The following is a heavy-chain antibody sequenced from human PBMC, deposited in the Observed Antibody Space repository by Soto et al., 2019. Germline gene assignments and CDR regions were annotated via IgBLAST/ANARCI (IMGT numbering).Heavy chain of an antibody. D-gene: IGHD3-10*01. CDR3: ARDRSAITMVRGVPQDGMDV. V-gene: IGHV3-33*01. CDR2: IWYDGSNK. Sequence: PGGSLRLSCAASGFAFSSYGMHWVRQAPGKGLEWVAVIWYDGSNKYYADSVKGRFTISRDNSKNTLYLQMNSLRAEDTAVYYCARDRSAITMVRGVPQDGMDVWGQGATVTVSS. CDR1: GFAFSSYG. J-gene: IGHJ6*02.